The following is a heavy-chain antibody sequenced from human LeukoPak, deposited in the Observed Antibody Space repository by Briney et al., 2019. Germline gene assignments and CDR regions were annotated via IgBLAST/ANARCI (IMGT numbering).Heavy chain of an antibody. Sequence: PGGSLRLSCATAGFTFTSFGMHCVRHAPEGGLEWVAVISCEDGRNKYYAYSVKGRFTISRDKSKNTLYLHMNSLRPEDTAVYYCAKGSTFFDSWGQGTLVTVSS. CDR1: GFTFTSFG. V-gene: IGHV3-30*18. J-gene: IGHJ4*02. CDR2: ISCEDGRNK. D-gene: IGHD2/OR15-2a*01. CDR3: AKGSTFFDS.